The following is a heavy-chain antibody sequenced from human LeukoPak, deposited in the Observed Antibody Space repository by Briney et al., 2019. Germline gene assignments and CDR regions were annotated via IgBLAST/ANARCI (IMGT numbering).Heavy chain of an antibody. J-gene: IGHJ2*01. Sequence: GGSLRLSCAGSGCTFSTYAMHWVRQAPGKGLEWVAVISYDGSNKYYADSVKGRFTISRDNSKNTLYLQMNSLRAEDTAVYYCARDWDGYNWYWYFDLWGRGTLVTVSS. V-gene: IGHV3-30-3*01. CDR3: ARDWDGYNWYWYFDL. CDR1: GCTFSTYA. CDR2: ISYDGSNK. D-gene: IGHD5-24*01.